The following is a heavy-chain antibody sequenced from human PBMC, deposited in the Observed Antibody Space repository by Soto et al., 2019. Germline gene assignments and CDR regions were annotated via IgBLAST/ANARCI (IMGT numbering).Heavy chain of an antibody. CDR3: VRELVDCVGDCLVL. CDR2: IKTDGSST. V-gene: IGHV3-74*01. J-gene: IGHJ4*02. Sequence: EVQLVESGGGLVQPGGSLRLSCAASGFTFSSYWMHWVRQAPGKGLVWVSRIKTDGSSTGYADSVKGRFTISRDNAKNTLYLQMNSLRAEDTAVYYCVRELVDCVGDCLVLWGQGTLVTVSS. CDR1: GFTFSSYW. D-gene: IGHD2-21*01.